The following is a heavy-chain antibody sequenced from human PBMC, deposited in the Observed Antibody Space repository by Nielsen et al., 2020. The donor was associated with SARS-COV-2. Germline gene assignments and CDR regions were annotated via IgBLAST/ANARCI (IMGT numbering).Heavy chain of an antibody. CDR2: ISGSDSSI. J-gene: IGHJ4*02. Sequence: GGSLRLSCVASGFSFNYYSMSWVRQAPGPGLEWVSSISGSDSSITYADSVKGRFTMSRDNAKNSVYLQMSRPRAEDSAVYYCARGGVTVAATRWGQGTLVTVSS. D-gene: IGHD2-15*01. CDR1: GFSFNYYS. V-gene: IGHV3-21*01. CDR3: ARGGVTVAATR.